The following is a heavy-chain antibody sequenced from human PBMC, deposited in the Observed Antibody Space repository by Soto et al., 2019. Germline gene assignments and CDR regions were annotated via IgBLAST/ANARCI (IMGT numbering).Heavy chain of an antibody. V-gene: IGHV3-48*02. CDR2: ISSSSSTI. Sequence: EVQLVESGGGLVQPGGSLRLSCAASGFTFSSYSMNWVRQAPGKGLEWVSYISSSSSTIYYADSVKGRFTISRDNAKNSLYLQMNSLRDEDTAVYYCARERAVGIAVALNWSDPWGQGTLVTVSS. D-gene: IGHD6-19*01. CDR3: ARERAVGIAVALNWSDP. J-gene: IGHJ5*02. CDR1: GFTFSSYS.